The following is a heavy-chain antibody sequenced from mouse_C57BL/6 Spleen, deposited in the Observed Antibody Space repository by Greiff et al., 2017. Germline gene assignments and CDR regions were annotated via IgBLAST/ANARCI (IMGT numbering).Heavy chain of an antibody. Sequence: QVQLKESGAELVRPGTSVKLSCKASGYTFTSYWMHWVKQRPGQGLAWIGVIDPSDSYTNYNQKFKGKATLTVDTSSSTAYMQLSSLTSEDAAVYYCAREGSIYYGSSDWDYWGQGTTLTVSS. CDR1: GYTFTSYW. CDR3: AREGSIYYGSSDWDY. J-gene: IGHJ2*01. V-gene: IGHV1-59*01. D-gene: IGHD1-1*01. CDR2: IDPSDSYT.